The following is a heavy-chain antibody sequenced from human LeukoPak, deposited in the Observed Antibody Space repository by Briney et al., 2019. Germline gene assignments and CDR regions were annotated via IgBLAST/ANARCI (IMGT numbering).Heavy chain of an antibody. Sequence: SETLSLTCTVSGYSISSGYYWGWIRQPPGKGLEWIGSIYHSGSTYYNPSLKSQVTISVDTSKNQFSLKLSSVTAADTAVYYCARAVGSISSTIYWGQGTLVTVSS. J-gene: IGHJ4*02. D-gene: IGHD2-2*01. V-gene: IGHV4-38-2*02. CDR2: IYHSGST. CDR1: GYSISSGYY. CDR3: ARAVGSISSTIY.